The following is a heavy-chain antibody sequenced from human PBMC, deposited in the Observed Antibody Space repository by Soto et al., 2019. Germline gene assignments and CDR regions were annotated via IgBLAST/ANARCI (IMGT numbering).Heavy chain of an antibody. D-gene: IGHD6-13*01. V-gene: IGHV3-21*01. J-gene: IGHJ6*02. CDR1: EFSFSTYN. CDR3: ARDPAADVYYGMDV. CDR2: ISRTSSHI. Sequence: EVQLVESGGGLVKPGGSLRLSCVASEFSFSTYNMNWVRQAPGEGLQWVSFISRTSSHIHYADSVQGRFTISRDNAKNSRYREMNSLRAEDTAVSYCARDPAADVYYGMDVWGQGTTVTVSS.